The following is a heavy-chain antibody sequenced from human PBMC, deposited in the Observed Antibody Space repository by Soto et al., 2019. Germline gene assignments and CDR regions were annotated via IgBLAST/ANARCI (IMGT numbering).Heavy chain of an antibody. D-gene: IGHD3-9*01. J-gene: IGHJ3*02. CDR1: GGTFSSYA. Sequence: SVKVSCKASGGTFSSYAISWVRQAPGQGLEWMGGIIPIFGTANYAQKFQGRVTITADESTSTAYMELSSLRSEDTAVYYCARSLLRYFDWLLYSPAKSDAFDIWGQGTMVTVSS. V-gene: IGHV1-69*13. CDR2: IIPIFGTA. CDR3: ARSLLRYFDWLLYSPAKSDAFDI.